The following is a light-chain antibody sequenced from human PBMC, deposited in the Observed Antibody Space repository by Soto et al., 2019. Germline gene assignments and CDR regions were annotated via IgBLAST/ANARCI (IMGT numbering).Light chain of an antibody. CDR3: SSYEGSNTWV. V-gene: IGLV2-8*01. Sequence: QSALTQPPSASGSPGQSVTISCTGTSSDVGGYDFVSWYQHHPGKAPKLMIFDVSKRPSGVPERFSGSKSGNTASLTVSGVQAEDEADYYCSSYEGSNTWVFGGGTKLTVL. CDR1: SSDVGGYDF. CDR2: DVS. J-gene: IGLJ3*02.